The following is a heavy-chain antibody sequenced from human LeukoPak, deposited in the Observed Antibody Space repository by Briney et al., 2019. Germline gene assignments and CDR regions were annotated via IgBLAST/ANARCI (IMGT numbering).Heavy chain of an antibody. Sequence: GGSLRLSCAASGFTFSGYAMSWVRQAPGKGLEWVSGIEGSGDSTYYADSVKGRFTISRDNSKNTLYLQMNSLTVDDTAVYYCAEYLRHFYGSGTSVDYWGQGTLVTVSS. V-gene: IGHV3-23*01. CDR2: IEGSGDST. CDR1: GFTFSGYA. J-gene: IGHJ4*02. D-gene: IGHD3-10*01. CDR3: AEYLRHFYGSGTSVDY.